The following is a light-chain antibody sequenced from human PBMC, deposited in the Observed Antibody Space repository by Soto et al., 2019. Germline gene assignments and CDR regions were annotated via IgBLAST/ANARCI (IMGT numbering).Light chain of an antibody. CDR2: GAS. CDR1: QSVTNNF. Sequence: IVLTQSPGTLSLSPGERATISCGASQSVTNNFLAWYQQKPSQDPRLLIYGASSRATGVPDRFSGCGSGTDFTFIIFSLLPGDFAVYYCQQYGTPLFTFGPGTKVDIK. CDR3: QQYGTPLFT. V-gene: IGKV3-20*01. J-gene: IGKJ3*01.